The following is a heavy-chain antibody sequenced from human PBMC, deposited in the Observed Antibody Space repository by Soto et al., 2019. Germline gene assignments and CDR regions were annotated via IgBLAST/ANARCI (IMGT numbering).Heavy chain of an antibody. V-gene: IGHV4-61*08. Sequence: QVQLQESGPGLVKPSETLSLTCTVSGASVSTDGYYWSWIRQPPGKGLEYIGDIYYSGSTDYNPSLKSRVTTSRDTSKNQSSLILRSVTAADTAVYYCARLNRLSPVATYHYHSMEVWSQGTTVTVFS. CDR2: IYYSGST. CDR3: ARLNRLSPVATYHYHSMEV. CDR1: GASVSTDGYY. J-gene: IGHJ6*02. D-gene: IGHD5-12*01.